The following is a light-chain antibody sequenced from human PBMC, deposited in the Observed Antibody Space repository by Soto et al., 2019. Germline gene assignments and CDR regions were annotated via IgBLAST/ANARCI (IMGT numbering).Light chain of an antibody. CDR3: SSYTSSSSYV. J-gene: IGLJ1*01. CDR2: TVN. CDR1: SSDVGGYKY. Sequence: QSALTQPASVSGSPGQSITISCTGTSSDVGGYKYVSWYQQHPGKAPKLLIYTVNSRPSGVSNRFSGSKSGNTASLTISGLQAEDEADYYCSSYTSSSSYVFGTGTKVTVL. V-gene: IGLV2-14*03.